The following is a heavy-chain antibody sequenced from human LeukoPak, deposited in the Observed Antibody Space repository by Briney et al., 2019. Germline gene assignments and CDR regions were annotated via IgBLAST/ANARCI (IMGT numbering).Heavy chain of an antibody. D-gene: IGHD2-15*01. V-gene: IGHV3-66*02. CDR3: ARARYCGGGSCYGIYYFDY. J-gene: IGHJ4*02. CDR2: IYSGGST. CDR1: GFTVSSNY. Sequence: GGSLRLSCAASGFTVSSNYMSWVRQAPGKGLEWVSVIYSGGSTYYADSVKGRFTISRDNSKNTLYLQMNSLRAEDTAVYYCARARYCGGGSCYGIYYFDYWGQGTLVTVSS.